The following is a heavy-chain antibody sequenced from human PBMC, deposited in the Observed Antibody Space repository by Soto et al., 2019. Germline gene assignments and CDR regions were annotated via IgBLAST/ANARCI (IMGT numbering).Heavy chain of an antibody. Sequence: QVQLVQSAAEVKKPGASVKVSCKASGNTFTNHGITWVRQAPGQGLEWMGWIRPLNGKTNYAQEFQGRFTMTTDTSTTTVYMELTSLRSDDTAVYYCASDSDRDGYIYWFFDLWGRGTLVTVSS. CDR1: GNTFTNHG. V-gene: IGHV1-18*01. J-gene: IGHJ2*01. D-gene: IGHD5-12*01. CDR2: IRPLNGKT. CDR3: ASDSDRDGYIYWFFDL.